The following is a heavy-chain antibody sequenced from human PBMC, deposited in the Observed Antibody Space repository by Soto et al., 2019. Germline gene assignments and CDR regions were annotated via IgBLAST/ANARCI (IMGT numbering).Heavy chain of an antibody. CDR2: IDLDSRNT. CDR1: GHTFTGHH. Sequence: QVQLVQSGAEVKKPGASVKVSCKASGHTFTGHHMHWVRQAPGQGLEWMGYIDLDSRNTRYAQKFQGRVTTTRDTXXTTAYMELSGLRSDDTAVYYCGLEPTGTGGFDYWGQGTLVTVSS. CDR3: GLEPTGTGGFDY. V-gene: IGHV1-2*02. D-gene: IGHD7-27*01. J-gene: IGHJ4*02.